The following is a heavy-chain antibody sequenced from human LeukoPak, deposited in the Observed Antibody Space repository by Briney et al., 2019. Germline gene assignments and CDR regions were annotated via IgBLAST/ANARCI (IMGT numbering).Heavy chain of an antibody. D-gene: IGHD4-17*01. J-gene: IGHJ6*02. CDR3: ARVSTVTAPHWYYYYGMDV. CDR2: IYYSGST. CDR1: GGSISSYY. Sequence: SETLSLTCTVSGGSISSYYWSWIRQPPGKGLEWSGYIYYSGSTNYNPSLKSRVTISVDTSKNQFSLKLSSVTAADTAVYYCARVSTVTAPHWYYYYGMDVWGQGTTVTVSS. V-gene: IGHV4-59*01.